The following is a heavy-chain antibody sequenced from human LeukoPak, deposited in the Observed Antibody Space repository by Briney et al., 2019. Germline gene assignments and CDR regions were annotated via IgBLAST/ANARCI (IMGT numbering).Heavy chain of an antibody. CDR3: ARRVLRYFDWFHSGEGWFDP. V-gene: IGHV4-4*09. Sequence: SETLSLTCTVCGGSISSYYWSWIRQPPGKGLEGIGYIYTSGFANYNPSLKSRVTISVDTSKNPFSMKLSSVTAADTAVYYCARRVLRYFDWFHSGEGWFDPWGQGTLVTVSS. J-gene: IGHJ5*02. CDR2: IYTSGFA. CDR1: GGSISSYY. D-gene: IGHD3-9*01.